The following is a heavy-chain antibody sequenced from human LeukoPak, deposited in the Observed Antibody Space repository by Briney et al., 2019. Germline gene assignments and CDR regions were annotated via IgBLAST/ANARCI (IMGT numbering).Heavy chain of an antibody. J-gene: IGHJ6*03. CDR3: ARQYCSGGSCYERSYYYYYYYMDV. Sequence: ASVKVSCKASGYTFTSYGISWVRQASGQGLEWMGWISAYNGNTNYAQKLQGRVTMTTDTSTSTAYMELRSLRSDDTAVYYCARQYCSGGSCYERSYYYYYYYMDVWGKGTTVTVSS. D-gene: IGHD2-15*01. CDR1: GYTFTSYG. V-gene: IGHV1-18*01. CDR2: ISAYNGNT.